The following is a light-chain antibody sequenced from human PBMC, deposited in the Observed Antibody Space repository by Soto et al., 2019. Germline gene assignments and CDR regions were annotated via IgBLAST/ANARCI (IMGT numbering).Light chain of an antibody. J-gene: IGKJ4*01. CDR2: DPS. Sequence: EIVLTQSPATLSLSPGERATLSCRASQSVSSYLAWYQQKPGQAPRLLIYDPSNRDTGIPARLSGSGSGTDSALTSSGLEHEDFAVYYCQQRSNWLVTFGGGTQVEIK. CDR1: QSVSSY. CDR3: QQRSNWLVT. V-gene: IGKV3-11*01.